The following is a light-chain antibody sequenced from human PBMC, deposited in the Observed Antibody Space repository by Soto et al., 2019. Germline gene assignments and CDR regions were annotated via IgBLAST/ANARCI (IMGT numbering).Light chain of an antibody. CDR1: SSDVGGYNY. J-gene: IGLJ1*01. Sequence: QSALTQPASVSGSPGQSIAISCTGTSSDVGGYNYVSWYQQYPGKAPKLMIYHVSNRPSGVSNRFSGSKSGNSASLTISGLQAEDEADYYCSSYTSTSTYVFGTGPKLTV. CDR3: SSYTSTSTYV. CDR2: HVS. V-gene: IGLV2-14*01.